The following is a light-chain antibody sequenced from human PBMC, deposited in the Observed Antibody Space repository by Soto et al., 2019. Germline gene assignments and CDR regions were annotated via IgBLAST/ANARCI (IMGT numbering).Light chain of an antibody. J-gene: IGKJ5*01. Sequence: EIALTQSPGTLSLSPGERATLSCRASQGVGNKYSAWYQQRPGRAPSLLIYAASSRATGVPDRFSGSGSGTDFTLTISRLEPEDFAVYYCQQYTNAHGITFGQGTRLEIK. V-gene: IGKV3-20*01. CDR2: AAS. CDR1: QGVGNKY. CDR3: QQYTNAHGIT.